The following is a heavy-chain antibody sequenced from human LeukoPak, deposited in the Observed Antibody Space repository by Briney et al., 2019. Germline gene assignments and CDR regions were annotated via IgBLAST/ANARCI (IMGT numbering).Heavy chain of an antibody. CDR3: ARHAEAVAGTDY. D-gene: IGHD6-19*01. V-gene: IGHV4-61*02. J-gene: IGHJ4*02. CDR2: IYTSGST. Sequence: SQTLSLTCTVSGGSISSGSYYWSWIRQPAGKGLEWIGRIYTSGSTNYNPSLKSRVTISVDTSKNQFSLKLSSVTAADTAVYYCARHAEAVAGTDYWGQGTLVTVSS. CDR1: GGSISSGSYY.